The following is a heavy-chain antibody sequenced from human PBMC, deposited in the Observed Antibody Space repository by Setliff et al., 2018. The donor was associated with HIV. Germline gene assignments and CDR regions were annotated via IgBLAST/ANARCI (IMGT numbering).Heavy chain of an antibody. CDR1: GDSISRHN. CDR3: ARGDWGSNRWAHDAFDI. CDR2: IFTSGTI. D-gene: IGHD7-27*01. Sequence: SETLSLTCSVSGDSISRHNWSWIRRPAGKGLEWIGRIFTSGTINTNLSLRSRVTMSVDTSKNRIYLKLSSVTAADTAVYYCARGDWGSNRWAHDAFDIWGQGTMVTVSS. J-gene: IGHJ3*02. V-gene: IGHV4-4*07.